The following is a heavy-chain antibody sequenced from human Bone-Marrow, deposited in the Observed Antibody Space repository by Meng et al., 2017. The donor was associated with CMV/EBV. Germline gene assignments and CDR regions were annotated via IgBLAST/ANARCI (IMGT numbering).Heavy chain of an antibody. Sequence: GESLKISCTASGFTFGDYAMSWVRQAPGKGLEWVGFIRSKAYGGTTEYAASVKGRFTISRDDSKSIAYLQMNSLKTEDTAVYYCTKGYCSSTSCYSVYAFDIWGQGTMVTVSS. D-gene: IGHD2-2*01. CDR1: GFTFGDYA. J-gene: IGHJ3*02. CDR2: IRSKAYGGTT. V-gene: IGHV3-49*04. CDR3: TKGYCSSTSCYSVYAFDI.